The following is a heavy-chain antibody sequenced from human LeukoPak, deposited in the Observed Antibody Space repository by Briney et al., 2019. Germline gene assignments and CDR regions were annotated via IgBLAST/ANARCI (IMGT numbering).Heavy chain of an antibody. J-gene: IGHJ3*02. V-gene: IGHV3-30-3*01. CDR3: ARAKYYDSSGYYAPAFDI. D-gene: IGHD3-22*01. CDR1: GFTFSSYA. Sequence: PGRSLRLSCAASGFTFSSYAMHWVRQAPGKGLEWVAVISYDGSNKYYADSVKGRFTISRDNSKNTLYLQMNSLRAEDTAVYYCARAKYYDSSGYYAPAFDIWGQGTMVTVSS. CDR2: ISYDGSNK.